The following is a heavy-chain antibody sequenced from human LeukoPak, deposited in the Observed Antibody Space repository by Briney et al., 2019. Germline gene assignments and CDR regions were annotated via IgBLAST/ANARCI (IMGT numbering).Heavy chain of an antibody. V-gene: IGHV3-30*02. CDR2: IRYDGSNK. CDR3: AKEVRRYYYGSGSYPVDY. Sequence: GGSLRLSCAASGFTFSSYWMSWVRQAPGKGLEWVAFIRYDGSNKYYADSVKGRFTISRDNSKNTLYLQMNSLRAEDTAVYYCAKEVRRYYYGSGSYPVDYWGQGTLVTVSS. J-gene: IGHJ4*02. CDR1: GFTFSSYW. D-gene: IGHD3-10*01.